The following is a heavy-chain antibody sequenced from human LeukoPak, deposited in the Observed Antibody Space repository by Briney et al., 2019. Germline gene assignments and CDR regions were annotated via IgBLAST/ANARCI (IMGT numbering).Heavy chain of an antibody. Sequence: SETLSLTCTVSGGSISGSNYYWGWIRQPPGKGLEWIGSIYYSGSTNYNPSLKSRVTISVDTSNNQFSLKLSSVTAADTAVYYCARPFRVVAGSPFDTWGQGTLVTVSS. CDR3: ARPFRVVAGSPFDT. J-gene: IGHJ5*02. D-gene: IGHD2-2*01. CDR2: IYYSGST. V-gene: IGHV4-39*01. CDR1: GGSISGSNYY.